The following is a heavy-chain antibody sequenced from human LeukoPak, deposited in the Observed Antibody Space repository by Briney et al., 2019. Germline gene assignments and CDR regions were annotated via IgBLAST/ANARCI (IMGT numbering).Heavy chain of an antibody. V-gene: IGHV4-4*07. CDR3: ARTGDVYDTSTGYSYIFDY. J-gene: IGHJ4*02. D-gene: IGHD3-9*01. Sequence: SETLSLTCTVSGGSISSYYWSWIRQPAGKGLEWIGRIYTSGSTNYNPSLKSRVTMSVDTSKNQFSLKLSSVTAADTAVYYCARTGDVYDTSTGYSYIFDYWGQGTLVTVSS. CDR1: GGSISSYY. CDR2: IYTSGST.